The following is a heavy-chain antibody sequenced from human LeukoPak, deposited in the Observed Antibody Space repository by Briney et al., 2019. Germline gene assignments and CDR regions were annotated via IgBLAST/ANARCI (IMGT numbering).Heavy chain of an antibody. Sequence: GGSLRLSCAASGFTFSNYWMSWVRQAPGKGLEWVANIKQDGSDKYYVDSVKGRFTISRDNSKNTLYLQMNSLRAEDTAVYYCAKDRRGEWLLNPMDVWGKGTTVTVSS. V-gene: IGHV3-7*03. CDR1: GFTFSNYW. D-gene: IGHD3-3*01. CDR2: IKQDGSDK. CDR3: AKDRRGEWLLNPMDV. J-gene: IGHJ6*03.